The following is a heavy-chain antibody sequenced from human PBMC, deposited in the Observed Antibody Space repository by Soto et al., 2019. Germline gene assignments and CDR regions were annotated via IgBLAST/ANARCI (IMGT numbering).Heavy chain of an antibody. Sequence: EVHLVESGGGLVQPGGSLRLSCAASGFAFSRYWMHWVRQAPGGGLMWVSRINGVATRTHYADSVKGRFTVSRDNAKNTVYLQMDSLRAEDTALYYCARVNDPDDYWGQGTLVIVSS. V-gene: IGHV3-74*01. CDR2: INGVATRT. CDR3: ARVNDPDDY. J-gene: IGHJ4*02. CDR1: GFAFSRYW. D-gene: IGHD1-1*01.